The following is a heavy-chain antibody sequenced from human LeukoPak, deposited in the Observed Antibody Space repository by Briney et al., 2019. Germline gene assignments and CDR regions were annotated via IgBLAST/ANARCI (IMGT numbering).Heavy chain of an antibody. CDR1: GYTFTSYD. Sequence: ASVKVSCKASGYTFTSYDINWVRQATGQGLEWMGWMYPNSGNTGYAQKFQGRVTMTRNTSISTAYMELSSLRSEDTAVYYCARGAWYYDFWSGYYTPNYYYYYMDVWGKGTTVTVSS. D-gene: IGHD3-3*01. J-gene: IGHJ6*03. V-gene: IGHV1-8*01. CDR3: ARGAWYYDFWSGYYTPNYYYYYMDV. CDR2: MYPNSGNT.